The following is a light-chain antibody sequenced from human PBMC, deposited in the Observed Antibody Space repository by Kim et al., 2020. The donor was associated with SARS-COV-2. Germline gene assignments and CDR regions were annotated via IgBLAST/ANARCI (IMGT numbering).Light chain of an antibody. Sequence: LAPGETATRSRRDSQSIAGDLAWYQQKPGLAPRLLISGASTRATGVPARFSGSGSGTEFTLTITRLQSEDFALYYCHQFNDFPRTFGQGTKVDIK. CDR2: GAS. CDR3: HQFNDFPRT. CDR1: QSIAGD. V-gene: IGKV3-15*01. J-gene: IGKJ1*01.